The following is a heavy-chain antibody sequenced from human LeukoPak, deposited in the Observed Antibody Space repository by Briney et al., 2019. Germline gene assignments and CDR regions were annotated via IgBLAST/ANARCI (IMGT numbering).Heavy chain of an antibody. CDR3: VRVSGFCTNGVCPSFDP. Sequence: GGSLRLSCAASGFTFSNYGMHWVRQAPGKGLEWVATVSYDGTDTSYADSVKGRFAIFRDNSKNTLYLQMNSLRTEDTAVYYCVRVSGFCTNGVCPSFDPWGQGTLVTVSS. CDR2: VSYDGTDT. D-gene: IGHD2-8*01. CDR1: GFTFSNYG. V-gene: IGHV3-30*19. J-gene: IGHJ5*02.